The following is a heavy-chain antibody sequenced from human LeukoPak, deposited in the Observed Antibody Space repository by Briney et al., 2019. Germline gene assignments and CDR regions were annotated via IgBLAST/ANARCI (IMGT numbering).Heavy chain of an antibody. V-gene: IGHV1-18*01. CDR2: ISGYNGNT. D-gene: IGHD4-17*01. CDR1: GYTFTRYG. J-gene: IGHJ5*02. CDR3: ARDGAGGYGDYFTPFDP. Sequence: ASVKVSCKASGYTFTRYGISWVRQAPGQGLEWMGWISGYNGNTKYAQKFQGRVTMTTDTSTSTAYMELRRLRSDDTAMYYCARDGAGGYGDYFTPFDPWGQGTLVTVSS.